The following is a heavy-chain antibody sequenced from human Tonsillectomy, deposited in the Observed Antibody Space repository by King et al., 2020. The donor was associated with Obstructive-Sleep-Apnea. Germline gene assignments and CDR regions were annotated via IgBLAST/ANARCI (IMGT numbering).Heavy chain of an antibody. V-gene: IGHV3-30*04. D-gene: IGHD5-18*01. CDR3: TRGMGGYSSYNFDY. CDR1: GFPFSSYA. CDR2: ISHDGSHK. J-gene: IGHJ4*02. Sequence: QLVQSGGGVVQPGGSLRLSCAASGFPFSSYAMHWVRQAPGKGLEWVAIISHDGSHKYYAGPVKGRFTISRDISENTLYLQINSLRTEDTAVYYCTRGMGGYSSYNFDYWGQGTLATVSS.